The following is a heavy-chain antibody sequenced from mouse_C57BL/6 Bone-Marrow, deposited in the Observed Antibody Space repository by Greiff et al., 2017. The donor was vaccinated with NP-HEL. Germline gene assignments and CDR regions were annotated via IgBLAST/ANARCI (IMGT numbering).Heavy chain of an antibody. J-gene: IGHJ4*01. CDR3: ARSRDYDVFHYYAMDY. CDR1: CLPFLLSS. D-gene: IGHD2-4*01. V-gene: IGHV5-4*03. Sequence: EVMLVESGGGLVKPGGSLKLSCSSSCLPFLLSSLSFFLPPPSHSLYLFSTISDGGSYTYYPDNVKGRFTISRDNAKNNLYLQMSHLKSEDTAMYYSARSRDYDVFHYYAMDYWGQGTSVTVSS. CDR2: ISDGGSYT.